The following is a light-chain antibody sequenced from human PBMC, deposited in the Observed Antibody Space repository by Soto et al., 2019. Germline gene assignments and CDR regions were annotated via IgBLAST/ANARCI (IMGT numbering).Light chain of an antibody. CDR3: QQSSSTPQT. CDR2: VAS. CDR1: QDISSA. Sequence: DVQLTHSPSFLSASVGDRVTITCRASQDISSALAWYQQKPGKAPKLLINVASTLQSGVPSRFSGSGSGTDFTLAISSLQPEDFATYYCQQSSSTPQTFGGGTKVDIK. V-gene: IGKV1-39*01. J-gene: IGKJ4*01.